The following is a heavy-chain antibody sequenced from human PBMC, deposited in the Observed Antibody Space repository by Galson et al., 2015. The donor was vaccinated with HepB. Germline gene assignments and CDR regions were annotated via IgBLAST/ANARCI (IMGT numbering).Heavy chain of an antibody. D-gene: IGHD3-16*01. CDR1: GGSISSSP. CDR3: ARSIGGLMDWGVFDP. J-gene: IGHJ5*02. Sequence: SVKVSCKASGGSISSSPISWVRQAPGQGLEWMGGIVPTFGTANYAQRFQGRVTITADESTSTVYMELSRLRSEDTAVYYCARSIGGLMDWGVFDPWGQGTLVSVSS. CDR2: IVPTFGTA. V-gene: IGHV1-69*13.